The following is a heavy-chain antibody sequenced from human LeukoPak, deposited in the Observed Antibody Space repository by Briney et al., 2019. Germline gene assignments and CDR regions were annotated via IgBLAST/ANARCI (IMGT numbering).Heavy chain of an antibody. V-gene: IGHV3-30*18. CDR3: AKSSGWFGGHFDY. J-gene: IGHJ4*02. CDR1: GLTFSSYG. Sequence: GRSQRLSCAASGLTFSSYGMHWVRQAPGKGLEWVAVISYDGSNKYYADSVKGRFTISRDNSKNTLYLQMNSLRAEDTAVYYCAKSSGWFGGHFDYWGQGTLVTVSS. D-gene: IGHD3-10*01. CDR2: ISYDGSNK.